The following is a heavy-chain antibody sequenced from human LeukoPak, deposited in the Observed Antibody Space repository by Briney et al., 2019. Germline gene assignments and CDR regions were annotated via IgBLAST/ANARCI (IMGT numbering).Heavy chain of an antibody. J-gene: IGHJ4*02. D-gene: IGHD4-23*01. CDR3: AREFYGGLYFDY. V-gene: IGHV3-30-3*01. CDR1: GFTFRSYA. CDR2: ISYDGSNK. Sequence: HPGGSLRLSCAASGFTFRSYAMHWVRQAPGKGLEWVAVISYDGSNKYYADSVKGRFTISRDNSKNTLYLQMNSLRAEDTAVYYCAREFYGGLYFDYWGQGTLVTVSS.